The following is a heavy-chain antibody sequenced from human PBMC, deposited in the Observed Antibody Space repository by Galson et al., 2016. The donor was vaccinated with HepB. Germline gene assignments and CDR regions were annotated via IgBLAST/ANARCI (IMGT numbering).Heavy chain of an antibody. CDR2: ISYDGSKE. J-gene: IGHJ2*01. CDR1: RFNFYGDA. D-gene: IGHD6-6*01. V-gene: IGHV3-30-3*01. CDR3: ARDRRIAARRLISWCLDV. Sequence: SLRLSCADSRFNFYGDALHWVRQAPGKGLEWVAVISYDGSKEYYADSVKGRFTISRDNSKSSLFLQINSLTPEDTAVYYCARDRRIAARRLISWCLDVWGRGTPVTVSS.